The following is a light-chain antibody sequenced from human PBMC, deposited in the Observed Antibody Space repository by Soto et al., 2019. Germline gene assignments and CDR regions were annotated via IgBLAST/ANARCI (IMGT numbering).Light chain of an antibody. Sequence: DLQMTQSPSSLSASVGDRVTITCRAGQSISSYLNWYQQKPGKAPKLLIYAASSLQSGVPSRFSGSGSGTYFTLTISSLQPEDFATYYCQQSYSTPRTFGQGTKVEIK. J-gene: IGKJ1*01. CDR2: AAS. CDR1: QSISSY. V-gene: IGKV1-39*01. CDR3: QQSYSTPRT.